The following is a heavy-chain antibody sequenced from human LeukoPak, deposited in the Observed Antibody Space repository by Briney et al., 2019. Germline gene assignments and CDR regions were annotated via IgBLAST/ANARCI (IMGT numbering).Heavy chain of an antibody. Sequence: GGALRLSCAASGFTFSSSWIHWVRQAPGKGVAWVSRINKGGSVTDYAESVKGRFSISSDNAKNTLYLQMNSLRVEDTAIYYCVKVRGRARVGYFDYWGQGTLVTVSS. CDR1: GFTFSSSW. V-gene: IGHV3-74*01. CDR3: VKVRGRARVGYFDY. D-gene: IGHD1-26*01. J-gene: IGHJ4*02. CDR2: INKGGSVT.